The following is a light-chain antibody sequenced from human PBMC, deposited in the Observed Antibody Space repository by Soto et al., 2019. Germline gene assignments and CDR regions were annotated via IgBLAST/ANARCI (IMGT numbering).Light chain of an antibody. J-gene: IGKJ5*01. CDR1: HILLHSHGYNY. V-gene: IGKV2-28*01. Sequence: DIVMTQVPVSLPVTPVQPSSISVRSGHILLHSHGYNYMDWYLQKPGQSPQLLIYFGSYRASGVPDRFSGSGSGTNFTLRISRVETDDFGIYYCKQALQVPITFGQGTRLEIK. CDR2: FGS. CDR3: KQALQVPIT.